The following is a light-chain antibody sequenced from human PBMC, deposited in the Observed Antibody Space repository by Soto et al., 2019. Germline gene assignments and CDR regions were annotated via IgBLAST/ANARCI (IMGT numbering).Light chain of an antibody. CDR1: SSDVGGYKY. CDR2: DVS. Sequence: QSALTQPASVSGSPGQSIAISCTGTSSDVGGYKYVSWYQQHPGKAPKLMIYDVSNRPSGVSNRFSGSKSGNTASLTISGLQAEDEADYYCSSYSVSSTLVVFGGGTKLTVL. V-gene: IGLV2-14*03. CDR3: SSYSVSSTLVV. J-gene: IGLJ2*01.